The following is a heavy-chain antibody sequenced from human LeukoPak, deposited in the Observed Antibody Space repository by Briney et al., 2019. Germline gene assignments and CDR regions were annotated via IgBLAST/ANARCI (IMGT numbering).Heavy chain of an antibody. CDR2: IYYSGST. Sequence: SETLSLTCTVSGGSISSYYWSWIRQPPGKGLEWIGYIYYSGSTNYNPSLKSRVTISVDTSKNQFSLKLSSVTAADTAVYYCARGGVRGVIGFIFDYWGQGTLVTVSS. CDR3: ARGGVRGVIGFIFDY. CDR1: GGSISSYY. V-gene: IGHV4-59*01. J-gene: IGHJ4*02. D-gene: IGHD3-10*01.